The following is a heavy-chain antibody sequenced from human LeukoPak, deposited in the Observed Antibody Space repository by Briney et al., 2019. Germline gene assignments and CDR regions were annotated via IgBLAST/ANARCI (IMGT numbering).Heavy chain of an antibody. J-gene: IGHJ4*02. CDR1: GGSISSSSYY. CDR3: AREDTAHYYFDY. Sequence: PSETLSLTCTVSGGSISSSSYYWGWIRQPPGKGLEWIGSIYYSGSTYYNPSLKSRVTISVDTSKNQFSLKLSSVTAADTAVYYCAREDTAHYYFDYWGQGTLVTVSP. CDR2: IYYSGST. D-gene: IGHD5-18*01. V-gene: IGHV4-39*07.